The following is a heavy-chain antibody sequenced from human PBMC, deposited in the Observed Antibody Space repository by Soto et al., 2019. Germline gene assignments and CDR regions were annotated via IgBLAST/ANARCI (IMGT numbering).Heavy chain of an antibody. V-gene: IGHV3-33*01. D-gene: IGHD3-10*01. CDR1: GFTFSSYG. CDR2: IWYDGSNK. Sequence: QVQLVESGGGVVQSGRSLRLSCAASGFTFSSYGMHWVRQAPGKGLEWVAVIWYDGSNKYYADSVKGRFTISRDNSKNTLYLQMNSLRAEDTAVYYCARDRVLLWFGRKGGYFDYWGQGTLVTVSS. CDR3: ARDRVLLWFGRKGGYFDY. J-gene: IGHJ4*02.